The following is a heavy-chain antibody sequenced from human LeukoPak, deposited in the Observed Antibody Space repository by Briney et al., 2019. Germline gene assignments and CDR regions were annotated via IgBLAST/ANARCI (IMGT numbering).Heavy chain of an antibody. J-gene: IGHJ4*02. V-gene: IGHV4-4*02. CDR1: GGSISSTNW. CDR2: ISLAGRT. Sequence: SETLSLTCGVSGGSISSTNWWSWVRQPPGQGLEWIGEISLAGRTNYNPSLKSRVTISIDTSKNQFSLKLSSVTAADTAVYYCARMAAAGTGPYNWFDWDYFDYWGQGTLVTVSS. CDR3: ARMAAAGTGPYNWFDWDYFDY. D-gene: IGHD6-13*01.